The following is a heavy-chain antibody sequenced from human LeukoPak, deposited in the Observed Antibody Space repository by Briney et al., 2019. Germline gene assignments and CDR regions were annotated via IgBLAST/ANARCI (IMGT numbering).Heavy chain of an antibody. CDR2: FDPEDGET. J-gene: IGHJ5*02. V-gene: IGHV1-24*01. D-gene: IGHD1-26*01. Sequence: ASVKVSCKVSGYTLTELSMHWVRQAPGKGLEWMGGFDPEDGETIYAQKFQGRVTITRNTSISTAYMELSSLRSEDTAVYYCARDGVGATIAPLGVDPWGQGTLVTVSS. CDR1: GYTLTELS. CDR3: ARDGVGATIAPLGVDP.